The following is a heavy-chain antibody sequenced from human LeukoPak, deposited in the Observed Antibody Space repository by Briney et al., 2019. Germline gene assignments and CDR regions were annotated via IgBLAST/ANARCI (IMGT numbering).Heavy chain of an antibody. Sequence: GASVKESCKASGYTFTRYDIHWVRQATGQGLEWMGWMNSNNGNTGYAQKFHGRVTIPRNTSISTAYMELSSLRSEDTAVYYCARASGWPNNWFDPWSQGTLVTVPS. CDR2: MNSNNGNT. D-gene: IGHD6-19*01. CDR1: GYTFTRYD. V-gene: IGHV1-8*01. CDR3: ARASGWPNNWFDP. J-gene: IGHJ5*02.